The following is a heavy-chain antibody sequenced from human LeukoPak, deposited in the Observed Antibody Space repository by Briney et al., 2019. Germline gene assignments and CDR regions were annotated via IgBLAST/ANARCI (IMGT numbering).Heavy chain of an antibody. Sequence: GGSLRLSCAASGFTFTSYAMSWVRQAPGKGVEWVSVISGSGDSTYYADSVKGRFTLSRDNSKNTLYLQMNSLRAEDTAVYYCAELGITMIGGVWGKGTTVTISS. CDR1: GFTFTSYA. CDR2: ISGSGDST. D-gene: IGHD3-10*02. CDR3: AELGITMIGGV. V-gene: IGHV3-23*01. J-gene: IGHJ6*04.